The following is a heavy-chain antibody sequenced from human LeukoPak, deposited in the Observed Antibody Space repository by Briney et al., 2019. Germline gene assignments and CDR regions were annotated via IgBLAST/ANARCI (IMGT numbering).Heavy chain of an antibody. V-gene: IGHV3-11*01. J-gene: IGHJ4*02. CDR3: AREFYDSSGYYYSFDY. CDR1: GFTFSDYY. Sequence: PGGSLRLSCAASGFTFSDYYMSWIRQAPGKGLEWVSYISSSGSTIYYADYVKGRFTISRDNAKNSLYLQMNSLRAEDTAVYYCAREFYDSSGYYYSFDYWGQGTLVTVSS. D-gene: IGHD3-22*01. CDR2: ISSSGSTI.